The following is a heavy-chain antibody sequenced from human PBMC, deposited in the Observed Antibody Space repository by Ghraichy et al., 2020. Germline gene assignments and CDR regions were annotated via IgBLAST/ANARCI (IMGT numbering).Heavy chain of an antibody. CDR2: IARSGSA. D-gene: IGHD3-9*01. V-gene: IGHV3-23*01. Sequence: GGSLRLSCAMSGFNFGDFAVGWVRQAPGKGLEWVSSIARSGSADYTDSVKGRFTISRDNSKNILYLHMSSLRAEDTATYYCARYSGWNPSSYFFKSWGQGARVTAST. CDR3: ARYSGWNPSSYFFKS. CDR1: GFNFGDFA. J-gene: IGHJ5*02.